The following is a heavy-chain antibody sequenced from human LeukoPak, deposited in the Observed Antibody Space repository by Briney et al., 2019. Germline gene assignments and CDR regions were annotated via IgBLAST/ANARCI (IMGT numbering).Heavy chain of an antibody. CDR1: GGSFSGYY. CDR2: INHSGST. CDR3: ARGHRITIFGVVTLNPDYYYYYGMDV. V-gene: IGHV4-34*01. D-gene: IGHD3-3*01. Sequence: SETLSLTCAVYGGSFSGYYWSWIRQPPGKGLEWIGEINHSGSTNYNPSLKSRVTISVDTSKNQFSLKLSSVTAADTAVYYCARGHRITIFGVVTLNPDYYYYYGMDVWGQGTTVTVSS. J-gene: IGHJ6*02.